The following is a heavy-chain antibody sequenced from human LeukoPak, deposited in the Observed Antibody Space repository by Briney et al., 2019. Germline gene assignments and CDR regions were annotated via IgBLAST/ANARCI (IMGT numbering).Heavy chain of an antibody. J-gene: IGHJ4*02. Sequence: PGGSLRLSCAASGFTFSSYGMHWVRQAPGKGLEWVAFIRYDGSNKYYADSVKGRFTISRDNSKNTLYLQMNSLGAEDTAVYYCAKDQEAETPFDYWGQGTLVTVSS. CDR1: GFTFSSYG. CDR2: IRYDGSNK. CDR3: AKDQEAETPFDY. V-gene: IGHV3-30*02.